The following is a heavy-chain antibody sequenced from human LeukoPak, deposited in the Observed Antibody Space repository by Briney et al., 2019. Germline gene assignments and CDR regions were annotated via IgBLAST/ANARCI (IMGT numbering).Heavy chain of an antibody. Sequence: GASVKVSCKTSGYTPTAYYMHWVRQAPGQGREGMGIFHLNGDTTSAQKFQGRGTMNRNMYTSTFYVDLSSLTSEDTAVYSCAREPSGSGGFDYWGPGTLVTVSA. J-gene: IGHJ4*02. CDR2: FHLNGDTT. D-gene: IGHD6-19*01. V-gene: IGHV1-46*01. CDR1: GYTPTAYY. CDR3: AREPSGSGGFDY.